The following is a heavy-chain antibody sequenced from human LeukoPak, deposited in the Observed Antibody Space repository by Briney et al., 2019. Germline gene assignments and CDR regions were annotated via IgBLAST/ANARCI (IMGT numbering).Heavy chain of an antibody. D-gene: IGHD5-24*01. CDR2: INSRGNTK. CDR1: GFIFSRYE. Sequence: PGGSLRLSCAASGFIFSRYEMNWVRRAPGKGLEWLSYINSRGNTKYYADSVKGRFTTSRDNAKNALYLQMNSLRAEDTAIYFCARDYNWLPDYWGQGTLVTVSS. V-gene: IGHV3-48*03. CDR3: ARDYNWLPDY. J-gene: IGHJ4*02.